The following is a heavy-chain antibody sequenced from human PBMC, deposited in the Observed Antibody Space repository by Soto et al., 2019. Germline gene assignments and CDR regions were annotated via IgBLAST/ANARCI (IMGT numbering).Heavy chain of an antibody. CDR2: ISGSGGST. J-gene: IGHJ5*02. CDR3: AKGPIYGDYGYNWFDP. D-gene: IGHD4-17*01. CDR1: GFTFSSYA. V-gene: IGHV3-23*01. Sequence: GGSLRLSCAASGFTFSSYAMSWVRQAPGKGLEWVSAISGSGGSTYYADSVKGRFTISRDNSKNTLYLQMNSLRAEDTALYYCAKGPIYGDYGYNWFDPWGQGTLVTVSS.